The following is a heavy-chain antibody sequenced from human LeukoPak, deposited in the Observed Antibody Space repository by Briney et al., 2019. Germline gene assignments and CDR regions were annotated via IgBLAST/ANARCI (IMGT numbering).Heavy chain of an antibody. D-gene: IGHD6-19*01. Sequence: GRSLRLSCAASGFTFSSYGMHWIRQAPGKGLGWVAVISYDGSNKYYADSVKGRFTISRDNSKNTLYLQMNSLRAEDTAVYYCAKGKYSSGSDWFDPWGQGTLVTVSS. V-gene: IGHV3-30*18. J-gene: IGHJ5*02. CDR1: GFTFSSYG. CDR3: AKGKYSSGSDWFDP. CDR2: ISYDGSNK.